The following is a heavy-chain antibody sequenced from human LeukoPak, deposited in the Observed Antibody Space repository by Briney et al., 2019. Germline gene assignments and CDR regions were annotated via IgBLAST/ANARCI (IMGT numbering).Heavy chain of an antibody. CDR2: IIPIFGTA. D-gene: IGHD6-6*01. J-gene: IGHJ3*02. CDR3: ARERPEYSSSSGAFDI. CDR1: GGTFSSYA. Sequence: ASVKVSCKASGGTFSSYAISWVRQAPGQGLEWMGGIIPIFGTANYAQKFQGRVTITTDESTSTAYMELSSLRSEDTAVYYCARERPEYSSSSGAFDIWGQGTMVTVSS. V-gene: IGHV1-69*05.